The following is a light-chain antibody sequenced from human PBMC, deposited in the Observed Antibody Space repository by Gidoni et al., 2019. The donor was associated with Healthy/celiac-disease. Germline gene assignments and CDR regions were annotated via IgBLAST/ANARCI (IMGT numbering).Light chain of an antibody. CDR1: QRMSSL. Sequence: DIQMTQSPSTLSASVGDSGTITCRASQRMSSLLAWYQQKPGKAPKLLIYDASSLESGVPSRFSGSGSGTEFTLTISSLQPDDFATYYCQQYNSYSTFGPGTKVDIK. J-gene: IGKJ3*01. CDR3: QQYNSYST. CDR2: DAS. V-gene: IGKV1-5*01.